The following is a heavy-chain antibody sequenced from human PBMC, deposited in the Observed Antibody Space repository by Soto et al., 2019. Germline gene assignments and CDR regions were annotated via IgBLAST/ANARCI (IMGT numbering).Heavy chain of an antibody. V-gene: IGHV1-69*01. CDR1: GGTFSSYA. Sequence: QVQLVQSGAEVKKPGSSVKVSCKASGGTFSSYAISWVRQAPGQGLEWMGGTIPIVVTANYAQKFQGRVTITADESTSTAYRELSSLRSEDTAVYYCASSPRSIAARLVHENWFDPWGQGTLVTVSS. D-gene: IGHD6-6*01. J-gene: IGHJ5*02. CDR3: ASSPRSIAARLVHENWFDP. CDR2: TIPIVVTA.